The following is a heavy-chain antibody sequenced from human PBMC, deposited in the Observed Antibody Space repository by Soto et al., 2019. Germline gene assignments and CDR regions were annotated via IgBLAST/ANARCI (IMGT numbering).Heavy chain of an antibody. V-gene: IGHV1-2*04. D-gene: IGHD5-12*01. J-gene: IGHJ4*02. CDR1: GYTFTGYY. Sequence: ASVKVFCKASGYTFTGYYMHWVRQAPGQVLEWIGWIIPNSGVINYAQKFHGWVIMTRVMSISTAFMELRRLISDVTAVYYCARETEWLRFFDYWGQGTLVTVS. CDR2: IIPNSGVI. CDR3: ARETEWLRFFDY.